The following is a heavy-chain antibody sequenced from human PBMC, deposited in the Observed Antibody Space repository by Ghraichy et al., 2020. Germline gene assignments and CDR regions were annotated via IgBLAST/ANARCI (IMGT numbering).Heavy chain of an antibody. CDR2: IYYSGST. V-gene: IGHV4-59*08. CDR3: ARTLYSGSYSAFDI. CDR1: GGSISSYY. D-gene: IGHD1-26*01. J-gene: IGHJ3*02. Sequence: ETLSLTCTVSGGSISSYYWSWIRQPPGKGLEWIGYIYYSGSTNYNPSLKSRVTISVDTSKNQFSLKLSSVTAADTAVYYCARTLYSGSYSAFDIWGQGTMVTVSS.